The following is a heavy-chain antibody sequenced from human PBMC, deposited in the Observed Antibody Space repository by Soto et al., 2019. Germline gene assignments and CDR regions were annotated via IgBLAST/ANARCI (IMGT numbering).Heavy chain of an antibody. J-gene: IGHJ4*02. CDR1: GNSLEHTS. Sequence: ASVKVSCKVSGNSLEHTSIHWVRQPPGKGLEWMGGLDADNGDTAYGQRFQDRVTMTEDTSTDTAYIEMSSLTSEDTAVYFCAADRVDALTAFPPLVYWGQGALVSVSS. CDR2: LDADNGDT. CDR3: AADRVDALTAFPPLVY. D-gene: IGHD3-16*01. V-gene: IGHV1-24*01.